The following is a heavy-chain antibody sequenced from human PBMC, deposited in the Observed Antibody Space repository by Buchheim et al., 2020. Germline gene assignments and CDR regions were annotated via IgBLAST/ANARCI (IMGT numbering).Heavy chain of an antibody. Sequence: QVQLQQWGAGLLKPSETLSLTCAVYGGSFSGYYWSWIRQPPGKGLEWIGEINHSGSTNYNPSLKSRVTISGDTSKNQFSLKLSSVTAADTAVYYCARASLLRGYSGFPRWFDPWGQGTL. J-gene: IGHJ5*02. CDR2: INHSGST. CDR1: GGSFSGYY. V-gene: IGHV4-34*01. D-gene: IGHD5-12*01. CDR3: ARASLLRGYSGFPRWFDP.